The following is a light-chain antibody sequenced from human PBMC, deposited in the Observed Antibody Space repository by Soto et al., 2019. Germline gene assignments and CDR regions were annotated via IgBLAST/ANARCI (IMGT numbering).Light chain of an antibody. CDR2: RAS. CDR3: QQYNSWPIT. J-gene: IGKJ5*01. CDR1: QSVGDN. Sequence: EVLMTQSPDTLYVSPGERVTLSCRASQSVGDNLAWYQQKPGQGPRLLVYRASTRTLGIPARFSGSESGTEFTLTISSLQSEDFAVYYCQQYNSWPITFGQGTRLEIK. V-gene: IGKV3-15*01.